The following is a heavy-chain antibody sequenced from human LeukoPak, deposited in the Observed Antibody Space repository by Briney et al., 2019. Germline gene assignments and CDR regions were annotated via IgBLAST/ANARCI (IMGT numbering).Heavy chain of an antibody. J-gene: IGHJ4*02. CDR2: INVYNGYT. CDR3: ARVECSSTTCYDDY. V-gene: IGHV1-18*01. D-gene: IGHD2-2*01. CDR1: GYTFRSYA. Sequence: ASVKVSLKSSGYTFRSYAISWVRQAPGQGLARMGWINVYNGYTNYARNFQGRVTMTTDTSTSTAYMEVRSLRSDDTAVYYCARVECSSTTCYDDYWGQGTLVIVSS.